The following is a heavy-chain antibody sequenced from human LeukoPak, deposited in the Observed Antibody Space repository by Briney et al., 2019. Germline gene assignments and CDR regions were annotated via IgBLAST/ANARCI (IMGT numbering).Heavy chain of an antibody. CDR1: GYSFTSYW. CDR2: IYPGDSDT. Sequence: GESLKISCKGSGYSFTSYWIGWVRQMSGQGLEWMGIIYPGDSDTRYSPSFQGQVTISADKSISTAYLQWSSLKASDTAMYYCARRLDCSSTSCYFDYWGQGTLVTVSS. D-gene: IGHD2-2*01. J-gene: IGHJ4*02. V-gene: IGHV5-51*01. CDR3: ARRLDCSSTSCYFDY.